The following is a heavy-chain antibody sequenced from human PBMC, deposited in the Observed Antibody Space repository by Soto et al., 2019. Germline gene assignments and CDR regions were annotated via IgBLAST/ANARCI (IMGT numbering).Heavy chain of an antibody. J-gene: IGHJ4*02. CDR2: ISGSASTT. CDR3: AKTRGNWNSHFDY. CDR1: GFTFSSFA. D-gene: IGHD1-1*01. Sequence: GGSLRLSCAASGFTFSSFAMSWVRQAPGKGLEWVSAISGSASTTYFADSVKGRFTNSKDNSKNTLYLQMNSLRAEDTAVSYCAKTRGNWNSHFDYWGQGTLVTVSS. V-gene: IGHV3-23*01.